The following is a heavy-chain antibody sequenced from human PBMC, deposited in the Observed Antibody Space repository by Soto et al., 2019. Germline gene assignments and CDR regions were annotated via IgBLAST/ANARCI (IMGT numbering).Heavy chain of an antibody. CDR2: IYYSGST. Sequence: QLQLQESGPGLVKPSETLSLTCTVSGDSISSNTDYWGWVRQPPGKGLEWIGHIYYSGSTYYNPSLKIRVTISIDTSKHQFSLKLSSVTAADTAVYYCARLTTVGDILTGSYTFDYWGQGSLGT. D-gene: IGHD3-9*01. J-gene: IGHJ4*02. V-gene: IGHV4-39*01. CDR1: GDSISSNTDY. CDR3: ARLTTVGDILTGSYTFDY.